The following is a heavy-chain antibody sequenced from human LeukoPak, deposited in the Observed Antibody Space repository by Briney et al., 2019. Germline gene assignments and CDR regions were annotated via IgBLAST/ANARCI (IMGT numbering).Heavy chain of an antibody. V-gene: IGHV3-48*04. CDR2: IRSSSSTI. Sequence: GGSLRLSCAASGFTFSSYSMNWVRQAPGKGLEGVSYIRSSSSTIYYADSVKGRFTISRDNAKNSLYLQMNSLRAEDTAVYYCASNGGGGYYSDYWGQGTLVTVSS. D-gene: IGHD3-3*01. CDR3: ASNGGGGYYSDY. CDR1: GFTFSSYS. J-gene: IGHJ4*02.